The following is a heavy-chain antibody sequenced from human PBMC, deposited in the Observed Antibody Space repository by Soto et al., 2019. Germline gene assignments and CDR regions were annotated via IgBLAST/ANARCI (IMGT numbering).Heavy chain of an antibody. CDR2: INSDGSST. D-gene: IGHD3-3*01. CDR1: GFTFSSYW. V-gene: IGHV3-74*01. J-gene: IGHJ6*02. CDR3: ARVEYPDSTSYDFWGGDLGPYYCYGMDV. Sequence: PGGSLRLSCAASGFTFSSYWMHWVRQAPGKGLVWVSRINSDGSSTSYADSVKGRFTISRDNAKNTLYLQMNSLRAEDTAVYYCARVEYPDSTSYDFWGGDLGPYYCYGMDVWGQGTTVTVSS.